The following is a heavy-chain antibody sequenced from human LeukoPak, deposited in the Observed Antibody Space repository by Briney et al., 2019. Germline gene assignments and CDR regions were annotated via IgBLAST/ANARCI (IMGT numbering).Heavy chain of an antibody. Sequence: NPSETLSLTCTVSGGSISSSSYYWGWIRQPPGKGLEWIGSIYYSGSTYYNPSLKSRVTISVDTSKNQFSLKLSSVTAADTAVYYCARDLTGFIVRGVIGSYYYYMDVWGKGTTVTISS. CDR2: IYYSGST. V-gene: IGHV4-39*07. J-gene: IGHJ6*03. CDR3: ARDLTGFIVRGVIGSYYYYMDV. D-gene: IGHD3-10*01. CDR1: GGSISSSSYY.